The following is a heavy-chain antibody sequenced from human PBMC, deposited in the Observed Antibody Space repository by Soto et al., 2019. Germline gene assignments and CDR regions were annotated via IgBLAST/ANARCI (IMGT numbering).Heavy chain of an antibody. D-gene: IGHD3-9*01. Sequence: QVQLVQSGAEVQKPGSSVKVSCKASGDTFSSHALSWVRQAPGQGLEWMGGIIPIFDARTYAQKFQGRVTISADKSTKTGYMELSSLTSEDTAVYYCAKTAPPYDSQGYDPFDIWGQGTMVSVSS. V-gene: IGHV1-69*06. CDR3: AKTAPPYDSQGYDPFDI. J-gene: IGHJ3*02. CDR2: IIPIFDAR. CDR1: GDTFSSHA.